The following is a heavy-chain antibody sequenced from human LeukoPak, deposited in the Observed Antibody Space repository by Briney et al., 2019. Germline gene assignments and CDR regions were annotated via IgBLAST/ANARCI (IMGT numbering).Heavy chain of an antibody. Sequence: KPGGSLRLSCAASGFTFTSYWMSWVRQAPGKGLEWIGEINHSGSTNYNPSLKSRVTISVDTSKNQFSLKLSSVTAADTAVYYCAREGYYYGSGSPFWDYYYYMDVWGKGTTVTISS. J-gene: IGHJ6*03. CDR1: GFTFTSYW. V-gene: IGHV4-34*01. CDR3: AREGYYYGSGSPFWDYYYYMDV. CDR2: INHSGST. D-gene: IGHD3-10*01.